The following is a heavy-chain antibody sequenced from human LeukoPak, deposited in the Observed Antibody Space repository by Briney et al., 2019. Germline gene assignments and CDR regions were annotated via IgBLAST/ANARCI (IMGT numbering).Heavy chain of an antibody. CDR3: ARNLVPAAFDY. V-gene: IGHV4-30-4*08. CDR2: IYYSGST. Sequence: SQTLSLTCTVSGGSISSGDYYWSRIRQPPGKGLEWIGYIYYSGSTYYNPSLKSRVTISVDTSKNQFSLKLSSVTAADTAVYYCARNLVPAAFDYWGQGTLVTVSS. CDR1: GGSISSGDYY. J-gene: IGHJ4*02. D-gene: IGHD2-2*01.